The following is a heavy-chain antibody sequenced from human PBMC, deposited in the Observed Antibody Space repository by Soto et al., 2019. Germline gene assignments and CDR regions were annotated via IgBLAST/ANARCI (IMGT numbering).Heavy chain of an antibody. Sequence: GGSLRLSCAASGFTFSSYAMHWVRQAPGKGLEWVAVISYDGSNKYYADSVKGRFTISRDNSKNTLYLQMNSLRAEDTAVYYCARDGGVSITMVRGVIGGYFDYWGQGTLVTVSS. D-gene: IGHD3-10*01. CDR3: ARDGGVSITMVRGVIGGYFDY. CDR1: GFTFSSYA. V-gene: IGHV3-30-3*01. J-gene: IGHJ4*02. CDR2: ISYDGSNK.